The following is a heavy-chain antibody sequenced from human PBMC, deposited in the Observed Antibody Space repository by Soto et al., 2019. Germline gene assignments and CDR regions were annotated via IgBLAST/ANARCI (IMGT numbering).Heavy chain of an antibody. Sequence: PSETLSLTCTVSSASIISSNWLSWIRQPPGKGLEWIGYIYHSGSTYYNPSLKSRVTISVDRSKNQFSLKLSSVTAADTAVYYCAREEDCSGGSCYSGWFAPWGQGTLVTVSS. CDR1: SASIISSNW. CDR3: AREEDCSGGSCYSGWFAP. J-gene: IGHJ5*02. CDR2: IYHSGST. V-gene: IGHV4-30-2*01. D-gene: IGHD2-15*01.